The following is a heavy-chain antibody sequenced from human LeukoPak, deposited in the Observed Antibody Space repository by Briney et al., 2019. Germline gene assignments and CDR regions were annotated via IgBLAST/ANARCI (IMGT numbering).Heavy chain of an antibody. Sequence: GGSLRLSCAASGFTYSSYWMSWVRQAPGKGLEWGANIKQGESEKYYVDAVKGRFTISSDNDKNSLYLQMNSLRAEDTAVYSCARDRWFGELSGGFDYWGQGTLVTVSS. V-gene: IGHV3-7*01. CDR1: GFTYSSYW. J-gene: IGHJ4*02. D-gene: IGHD3-10*01. CDR3: ARDRWFGELSGGFDY. CDR2: IKQGESEK.